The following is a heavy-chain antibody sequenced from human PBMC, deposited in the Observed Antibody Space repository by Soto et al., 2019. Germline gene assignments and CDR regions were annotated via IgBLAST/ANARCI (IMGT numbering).Heavy chain of an antibody. V-gene: IGHV4-39*01. CDR3: ARGFDILTFGFCLDY. CDR2: MYFSGFYSGST. J-gene: IGHJ4*02. Sequence: KTSETLSLTCTVSGGSMSSSSYYWGWIRQPPGKGLEWIANMYFSGFYSGSTSYNPPLKSRVTISVDTSKNQFSLQVSSVTAADKAVYYCARGFDILTFGFCLDYWGQGTLVTVSS. D-gene: IGHD3-9*01. CDR1: GGSMSSSSYY.